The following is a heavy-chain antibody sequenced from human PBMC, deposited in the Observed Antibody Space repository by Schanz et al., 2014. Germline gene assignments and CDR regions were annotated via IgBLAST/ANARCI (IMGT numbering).Heavy chain of an antibody. J-gene: IGHJ3*02. CDR3: AKGRFGELSAFDI. CDR2: IKSDGSST. CDR1: GFTLSSYW. Sequence: VRLVESGGGVVQPGRSLRLSCAASGFTLSSYWMHWVRQVPGKGLVWVSRIKSDGSSTSYADSVKGRFTISRDNSKNTLYLQMNSLRAEDTAVYYCAKGRFGELSAFDIWGQGTMVTVSS. D-gene: IGHD3-10*01. V-gene: IGHV3-74*02.